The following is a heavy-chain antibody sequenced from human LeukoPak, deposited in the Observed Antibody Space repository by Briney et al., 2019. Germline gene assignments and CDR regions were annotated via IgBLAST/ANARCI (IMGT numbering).Heavy chain of an antibody. D-gene: IGHD3-3*01. CDR2: ISSSSSYT. CDR3: ARDGVVSGFDY. J-gene: IGHJ4*02. Sequence: GGSLRLSCAASGFTFSSYSMNWVRQAPGKGLEWVSSISSSSSYTYYADSVKGRFTISRDNAKNSLYLQMNSLRAEDTAVYYCARDGVVSGFDYWGQGTLVTVSS. V-gene: IGHV3-21*01. CDR1: GFTFSSYS.